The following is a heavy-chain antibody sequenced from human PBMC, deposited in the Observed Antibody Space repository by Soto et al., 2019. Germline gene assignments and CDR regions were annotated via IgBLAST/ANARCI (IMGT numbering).Heavy chain of an antibody. J-gene: IGHJ6*02. CDR2: IYYSGST. Sequence: QVQLQESGPGLVKPSQTLSLTCTVSGGSISSGGYYWSWIRQHPGKGLEWIGYIYYSGSTYYNPSLKSRVTISVDTSKNQFSLKLSSVTAADTAEYYCARDKTVTTRYYYYGMDVWGQGTTVTVSS. V-gene: IGHV4-31*03. CDR1: GGSISSGGYY. D-gene: IGHD4-17*01. CDR3: ARDKTVTTRYYYYGMDV.